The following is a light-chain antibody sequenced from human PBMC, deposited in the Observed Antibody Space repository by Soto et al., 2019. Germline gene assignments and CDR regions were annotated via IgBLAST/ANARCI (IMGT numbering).Light chain of an antibody. Sequence: EIVLTQSPGTLSLSPGDRATLSCRASQSVSTSLAWYRQKPAQAPTLLIYGASSRATVIPDRFSGSGSGTDFTLTISRLEPEDFAVYYCQQYASSPPLTFGGGTKVEIK. CDR2: GAS. CDR1: QSVSTS. V-gene: IGKV3-20*01. CDR3: QQYASSPPLT. J-gene: IGKJ4*01.